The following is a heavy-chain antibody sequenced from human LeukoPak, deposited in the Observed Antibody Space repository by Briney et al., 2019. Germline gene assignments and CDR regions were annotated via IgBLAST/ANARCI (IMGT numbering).Heavy chain of an antibody. V-gene: IGHV3-23*01. CDR3: AKELLRYGSGKDEYFQH. D-gene: IGHD3-10*01. CDR2: ISGSGGST. CDR1: GFTFSSYA. Sequence: AGGSLRLSCAASGFTFSSYAMSWVRQAPGKGLEWVSAISGSGGSTYYADSVKGRFTISRDNSKNTLYLQMNSLRAEDTAVYYCAKELLRYGSGKDEYFQHWGQGTLVTVSS. J-gene: IGHJ1*01.